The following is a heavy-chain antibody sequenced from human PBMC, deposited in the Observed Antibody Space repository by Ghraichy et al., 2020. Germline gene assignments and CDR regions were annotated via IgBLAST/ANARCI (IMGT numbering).Heavy chain of an antibody. CDR2: IYYSGST. D-gene: IGHD4-23*01. CDR3: ARVPDYGGNHFDY. J-gene: IGHJ4*02. V-gene: IGHV4-31*03. CDR1: GGSISSGGYY. Sequence: SETLSLTCTVSGGSISSGGYYWSWIRQHPGKGLEWIGYIYYSGSTYYNPSLKSRVTISVDTSKNQFSLKLSSVTAADTAVYYCARVPDYGGNHFDYWGQGTLVTVSS.